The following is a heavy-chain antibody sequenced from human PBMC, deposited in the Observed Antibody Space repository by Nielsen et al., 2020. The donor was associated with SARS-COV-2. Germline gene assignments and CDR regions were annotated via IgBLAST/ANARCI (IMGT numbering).Heavy chain of an antibody. V-gene: IGHV3-53*01. CDR3: AGGAAAGY. D-gene: IGHD6-13*01. CDR1: GFTVSSNY. Sequence: GESLKISCAASGFTVSSNYMTWVRQAPGKGLEWVSVIYSGGSTYYADSVKGRFTISRDNAKNSLYLQMNSLRAEDTAVYYCAGGAAAGYWGQGTLVTVSS. CDR2: IYSGGST. J-gene: IGHJ4*02.